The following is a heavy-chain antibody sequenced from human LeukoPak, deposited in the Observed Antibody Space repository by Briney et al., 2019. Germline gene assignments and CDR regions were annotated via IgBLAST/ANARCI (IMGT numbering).Heavy chain of an antibody. CDR2: IRYDGGNK. J-gene: IGHJ4*02. D-gene: IGHD3-10*02. CDR3: ARGTMFPYYFDY. CDR1: GFTFSNYG. Sequence: GGSLRLSCAASGFTFSNYGMHWVRQAPGKGVEWVAAIRYDGGNKHYADSVKGRFTISRDNSKDTLYLQMNSLRAGDTAVYYCARGTMFPYYFDYWGQGTLVTVSS. V-gene: IGHV3-30*02.